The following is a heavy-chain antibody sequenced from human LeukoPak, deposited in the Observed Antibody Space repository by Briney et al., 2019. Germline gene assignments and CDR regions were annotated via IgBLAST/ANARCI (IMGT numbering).Heavy chain of an antibody. CDR2: INPNSGDT. D-gene: IGHD6-19*01. CDR3: ARELAVAGTVPADY. CDR1: GYTFTGYY. J-gene: IGHJ4*02. V-gene: IGHV1-2*02. Sequence: ASVKVSCKASGYTFTGYYLHWVRQAPGQGLEWLGWINPNSGDTNYPQKFQGRVTMTRDTSISTAYMELSSLTSDDTAVYYGARELAVAGTVPADYWGQGTLVTVSS.